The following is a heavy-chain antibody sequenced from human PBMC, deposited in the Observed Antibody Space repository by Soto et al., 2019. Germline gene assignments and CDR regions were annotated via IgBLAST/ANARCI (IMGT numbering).Heavy chain of an antibody. CDR2: INAGNGNT. Sequence: SVKVSCKASGYTFTSYAMHWVRQAPGQRLEWMGWINAGNGNTKYSQKFQGRVTITRDTSASTAYMELSSLRSEDTAVYYCARGGVHAHPRPGYSSGWYYWFDPWGQGTLVTVYS. J-gene: IGHJ5*02. CDR1: GYTFTSYA. CDR3: ARGGVHAHPRPGYSSGWYYWFDP. D-gene: IGHD6-19*01. V-gene: IGHV1-3*01.